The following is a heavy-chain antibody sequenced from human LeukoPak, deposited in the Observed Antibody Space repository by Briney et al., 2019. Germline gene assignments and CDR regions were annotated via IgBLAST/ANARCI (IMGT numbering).Heavy chain of an antibody. CDR3: ARGRRSSLAAAGIYGY. J-gene: IGHJ4*02. CDR1: GYTFPSYF. D-gene: IGHD6-13*01. V-gene: IGHV1-2*06. Sequence: ASVKVSCKASGYTFPSYFMHWVRQAPGQGLEWMGRINPNSGGTNYAQKFQGRVTMTRDTSISTAYTELSRLRSDDTAVYYCARGRRSSLAAAGIYGYWGQGTLVTVSS. CDR2: INPNSGGT.